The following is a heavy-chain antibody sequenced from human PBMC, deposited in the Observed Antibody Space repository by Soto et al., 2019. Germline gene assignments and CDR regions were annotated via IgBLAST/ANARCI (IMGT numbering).Heavy chain of an antibody. Sequence: QVQLQQWGAGLLKPSETLSLTCAVYGGSFSGYYWSWIRQPPGKGLEWIGEINHSGSTNYNPSLKSRVTISVDTSKNQFSLKLSSVTAADTAVYYCARGRTSIAAAGTGKYNWFDPWGQGTLVTVSS. CDR3: ARGRTSIAAAGTGKYNWFDP. V-gene: IGHV4-34*01. D-gene: IGHD6-13*01. J-gene: IGHJ5*02. CDR2: INHSGST. CDR1: GGSFSGYY.